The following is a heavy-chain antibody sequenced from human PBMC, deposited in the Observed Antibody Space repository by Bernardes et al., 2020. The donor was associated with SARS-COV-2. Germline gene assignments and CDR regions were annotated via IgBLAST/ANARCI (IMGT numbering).Heavy chain of an antibody. J-gene: IGHJ3*01. D-gene: IGHD2-21*01. CDR3: AGGDYPQGGDY. CDR2: IYVGGSR. CDR1: GFSVRTKY. Sequence: GGSLRLSCAVSGFSVRTKYMTWVRQAPGKGLEWVSIIYVGGSRYHADSVKGRFTISRDNSKNSLFLQMNSLRADDTAVYYCAGGDYPQGGDYWGQGQWSTSL. V-gene: IGHV3-53*01.